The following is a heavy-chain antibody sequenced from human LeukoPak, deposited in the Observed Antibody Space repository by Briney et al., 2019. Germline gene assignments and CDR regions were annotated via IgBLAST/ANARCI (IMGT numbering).Heavy chain of an antibody. J-gene: IGHJ2*01. CDR1: GGTFSSYA. CDR2: IIPIFGTA. V-gene: IGHV1-69*05. Sequence: SVKVSCKASGGTFSSYAISWVRQAPGQGLEWMGRIIPIFGTANYAQRFQGRVTITTDESTSTAYMELSSLRSEDTAVYYCASYDSSGYSRHDGYFDLWGRGTLVTVSS. D-gene: IGHD3-22*01. CDR3: ASYDSSGYSRHDGYFDL.